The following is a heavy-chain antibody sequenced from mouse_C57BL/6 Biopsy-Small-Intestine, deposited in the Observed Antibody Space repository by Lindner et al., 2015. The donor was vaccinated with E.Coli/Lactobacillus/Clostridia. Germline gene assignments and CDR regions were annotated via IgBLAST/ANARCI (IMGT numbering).Heavy chain of an antibody. CDR2: ITPSDGST. D-gene: IGHD2-4*01. J-gene: IGHJ4*01. CDR3: ARDMSNYDFWSGYHDY. CDR1: GYTFISYY. V-gene: IGHV1-59*01. Sequence: SVKVSCKASGYTFISYYMHWVRQAPGQGLEWMGVITPSDGSTNYAQKFQGRVTMTRDTSTDTVYMDLNSLRSEDTAVYYCARDMSNYDFWSGYHDYWGQGTLATVSS.